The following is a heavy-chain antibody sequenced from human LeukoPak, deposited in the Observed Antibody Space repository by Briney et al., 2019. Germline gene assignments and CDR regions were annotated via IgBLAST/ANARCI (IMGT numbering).Heavy chain of an antibody. CDR1: GGSISSGDYY. D-gene: IGHD2-8*01. CDR3: ARGHPDIVLMVYAHYFDY. CDR2: IYYSGST. J-gene: IGHJ4*02. V-gene: IGHV4-30-4*01. Sequence: KASETLSLTCTVSGGSISSGDYYWSWIRRPPGKGLEWIGYIYYSGSTYYNPSLKSRVTISVDTSKNQFSLKLSSVTAADTAVYYCARGHPDIVLMVYAHYFDYWGQGTLVTVSS.